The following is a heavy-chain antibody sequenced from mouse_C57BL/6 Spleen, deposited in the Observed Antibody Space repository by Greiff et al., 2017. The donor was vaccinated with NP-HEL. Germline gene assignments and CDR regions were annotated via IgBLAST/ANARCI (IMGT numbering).Heavy chain of an antibody. CDR2: IWSDGST. CDR3: ARPLDSSGYDYAMDY. D-gene: IGHD3-2*02. J-gene: IGHJ4*01. V-gene: IGHV2-6*03. CDR1: GFSLTSYG. Sequence: VHLVESGPGLVAPSQSLSITCTVSGFSLTSYGVHWVRQPPGKGLEWLVVIWSDGSTTYNSALKSRLSISKDNSKSQVFLKMNSLQTDDTAMYYCARPLDSSGYDYAMDYWGQGTSVTVSS.